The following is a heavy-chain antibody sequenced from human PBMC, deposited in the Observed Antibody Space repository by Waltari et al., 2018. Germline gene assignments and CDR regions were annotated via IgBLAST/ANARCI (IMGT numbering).Heavy chain of an antibody. J-gene: IGHJ4*02. V-gene: IGHV3-74*01. CDR2: IDGDGTTT. CDR3: TRDWRHMAFDY. D-gene: IGHD1-1*01. CDR1: GFSISYCW. Sequence: EIHLLESGGGLVQPGGSLRLSCTGSGFSISYCWMHWVRLTPGKGLLGVSRIDGDGTTTTYADSVKGRFTISRDNAKNTVYLDMSSLRVEDTAVYFCTRDWRHMAFDYWGQGTRVTVSS.